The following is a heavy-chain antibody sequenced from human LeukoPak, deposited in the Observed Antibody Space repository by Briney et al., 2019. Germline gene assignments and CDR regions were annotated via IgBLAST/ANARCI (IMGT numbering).Heavy chain of an antibody. Sequence: GRSLRLSCAASGFTFSSYGMHWVRQAPGKGLEWVAVIWYDGSNKYYADSVKGRFTISRDNSKNTLYLQMNSLRAEDTAMYCCARERDCGSSSCVAYFFDYWGQGALVTVSS. J-gene: IGHJ4*02. V-gene: IGHV3-33*01. CDR1: GFTFSSYG. CDR3: ARERDCGSSSCVAYFFDY. D-gene: IGHD2-2*01. CDR2: IWYDGSNK.